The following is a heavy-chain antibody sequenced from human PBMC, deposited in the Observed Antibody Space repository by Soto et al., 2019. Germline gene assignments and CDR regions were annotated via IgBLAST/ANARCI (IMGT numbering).Heavy chain of an antibody. V-gene: IGHV3-30-3*01. CDR1: GFMFSGYA. J-gene: IGHJ6*02. Sequence: GGSLRLSCAAPGFMFSGYAMHWVRQAPGKGLEWVAIISNDGSNKYYADSVKGRFTISRDNSKNTLYLQMNSLRADDTAIYYCVRDSGGAYYYGMDVWGQGTTVTVSS. D-gene: IGHD3-10*01. CDR2: ISNDGSNK. CDR3: VRDSGGAYYYGMDV.